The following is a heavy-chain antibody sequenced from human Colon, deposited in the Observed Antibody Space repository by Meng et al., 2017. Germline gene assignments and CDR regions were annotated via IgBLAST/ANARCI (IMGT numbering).Heavy chain of an antibody. CDR2: IYYSGST. CDR3: ARGDTSWVSVFDH. J-gene: IGHJ4*02. D-gene: IGHD6-13*01. CDR1: GGSITNPSSY. V-gene: IGHV4-31*03. Sequence: HLQESGPGLVQPSETLSLTCTISGGSITNPSSYWGCVRQHSGKGLEWIGYIYYSGSTSYNPSLKSRVSMSVDTSKNQFSLKLNSVTAADTAVYFCARGDTSWVSVFDHWGQGALVTVSS.